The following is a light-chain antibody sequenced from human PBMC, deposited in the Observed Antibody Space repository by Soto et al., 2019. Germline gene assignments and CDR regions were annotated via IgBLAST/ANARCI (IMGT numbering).Light chain of an antibody. Sequence: DIQMTQSPSSLAASVGDRVTITCQASLPISNCLAWYQQKPRKIPTLLSYAASTLQARVPSRVSGSGSGTDFTLTIISLQPEDVAAYYCQKYNSAPLTFGGGTKVEIK. CDR3: QKYNSAPLT. J-gene: IGKJ4*01. V-gene: IGKV1-27*01. CDR2: AAS. CDR1: LPISNC.